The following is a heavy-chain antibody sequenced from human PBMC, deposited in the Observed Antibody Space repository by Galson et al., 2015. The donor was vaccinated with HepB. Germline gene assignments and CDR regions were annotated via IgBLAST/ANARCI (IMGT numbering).Heavy chain of an antibody. J-gene: IGHJ4*02. CDR3: AREFGELLRAPNYFDY. CDR2: ISAYNGNT. CDR1: GYTFTSYG. D-gene: IGHD3-10*01. V-gene: IGHV1-18*04. Sequence: SVKVSCKASGYTFTSYGISWVRQAPGQGLEWVGWISAYNGNTNYAQKLQGRVTMTTDTSTSTAYMELRSLRSDDTAVYYCAREFGELLRAPNYFDYWGQGTLVTVSS.